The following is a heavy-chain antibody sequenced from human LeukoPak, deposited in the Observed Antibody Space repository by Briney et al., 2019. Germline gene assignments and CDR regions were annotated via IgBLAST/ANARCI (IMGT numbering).Heavy chain of an antibody. CDR3: ARDGYIGTMIVVANFDY. D-gene: IGHD3-22*01. Sequence: GASVKVSCKASGYTFTSYGISWVRQAPGQGLEWMGWISAYNGNTNYAQKLQGRVTMTTDTSTSTAYMELRSLRSDDTAVYCCARDGYIGTMIVVANFDYWGQGTLVTVSS. CDR1: GYTFTSYG. V-gene: IGHV1-18*01. CDR2: ISAYNGNT. J-gene: IGHJ4*02.